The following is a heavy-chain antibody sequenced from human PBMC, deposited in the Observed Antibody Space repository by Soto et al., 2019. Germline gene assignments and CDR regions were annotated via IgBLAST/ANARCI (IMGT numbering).Heavy chain of an antibody. J-gene: IGHJ6*02. CDR2: IIPIFGTA. D-gene: IGHD6-13*01. CDR3: AKHIAAAGTGGDYYYYGMDV. CDR1: GGTFSSYA. Sequence: QVQLVQSGAEVKKPGSSVKVSCKASGGTFSSYAISWVRQAPGQGLEWMGGIIPIFGTANYAQKFQGRVTITADESTSTAYMELSSLRSEDTAVYYCAKHIAAAGTGGDYYYYGMDVWGQGTTVTVSS. V-gene: IGHV1-69*01.